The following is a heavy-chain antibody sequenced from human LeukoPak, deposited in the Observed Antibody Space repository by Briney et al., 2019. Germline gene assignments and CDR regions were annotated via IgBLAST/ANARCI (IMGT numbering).Heavy chain of an antibody. J-gene: IGHJ5*02. CDR2: ISSGGTSE. V-gene: IGHV3-30*18. D-gene: IGHD2-2*01. Sequence: GGSLRLSCGASGFTFSTYAMHWVRQTPDKGLEWVAFISSGGTSENYADSVKGRFTISRDNSKNTLYLRMNNLTPEDTAVYYCAKGYGSSTSYGKWFDPWGQGTLVTVSS. CDR3: AKGYGSSTSYGKWFDP. CDR1: GFTFSTYA.